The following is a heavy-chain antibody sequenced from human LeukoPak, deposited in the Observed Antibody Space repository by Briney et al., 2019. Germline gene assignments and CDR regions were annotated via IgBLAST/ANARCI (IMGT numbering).Heavy chain of an antibody. CDR1: GGSISGSSSY. CDR2: IYYSGTT. D-gene: IGHD3-10*01. CDR3: ARHRGSGSFYVDFDY. V-gene: IGHV4-39*01. J-gene: IGHJ4*02. Sequence: SQTLSLTCTVSGGSISGSSSYWGWIRQPPGKGLEWIGSIYYSGTTYYNPSLKSRVTISVDTSKNQFSLKLSSVTAADTAVYYCARHRGSGSFYVDFDYWGQGTVVTVSS.